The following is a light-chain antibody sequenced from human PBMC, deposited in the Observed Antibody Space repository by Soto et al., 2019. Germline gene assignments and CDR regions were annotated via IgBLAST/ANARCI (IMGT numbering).Light chain of an antibody. CDR3: QQRSNWPSIT. J-gene: IGKJ5*01. CDR2: DAS. Sequence: EIVLTQSPATLSLSTGERATLSCSASQSVSSYLAWYQQKPGQAPRLLIYDASNRATGIPARFSGSGSGTDFTLTINSLEPEDSAVYYCQQRSNWPSITFGQGTRLEIK. V-gene: IGKV3-11*01. CDR1: QSVSSY.